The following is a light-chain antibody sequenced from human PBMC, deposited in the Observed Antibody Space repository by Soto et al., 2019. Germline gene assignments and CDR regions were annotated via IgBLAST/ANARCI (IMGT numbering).Light chain of an antibody. Sequence: AIQITQSPSSLSASVGDRVNISCRASQVIGNDLAWYQQKPGKAPRLLIFAASNLQSGVPSRFSGSGSGTDFTLTLSRLQPEDFATYYCLQFYNFSWTFGQGTKVDI. CDR1: QVIGND. V-gene: IGKV1-6*01. CDR2: AAS. J-gene: IGKJ1*01. CDR3: LQFYNFSWT.